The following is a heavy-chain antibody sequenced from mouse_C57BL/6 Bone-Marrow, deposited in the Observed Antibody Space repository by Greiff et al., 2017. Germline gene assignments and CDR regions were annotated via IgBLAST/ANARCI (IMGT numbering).Heavy chain of an antibody. Sequence: QVQLQQPGTELVKPGASVKLSCKASGYTFTSYWMHWVKQRPGQGLEWIGNINPSNGGTNYNQKFKGKATLTVDTSSSTAYMQLSSLTSEDSAVYYCARPIYYDYEGGYWGQGTTLTVSS. CDR3: ARPIYYDYEGGY. V-gene: IGHV1-53*01. D-gene: IGHD2-4*01. CDR1: GYTFTSYW. J-gene: IGHJ2*01. CDR2: INPSNGGT.